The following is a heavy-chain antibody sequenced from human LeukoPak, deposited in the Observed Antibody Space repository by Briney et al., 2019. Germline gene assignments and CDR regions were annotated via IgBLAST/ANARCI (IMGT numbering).Heavy chain of an antibody. J-gene: IGHJ5*02. D-gene: IGHD6-19*01. CDR1: GGSISSYY. CDR2: IYYSGST. CDR3: ARARIAVAGTVWFDP. Sequence: PSETLSPTCTVSGGSISSYYWSWIRQPPGKGLEWIGYIYYSGSTNYNPSLKSRVTISVDTSKNQFSLKLSSVTAADTAVYYCARARIAVAGTVWFDPWGQGTLVTVSS. V-gene: IGHV4-59*01.